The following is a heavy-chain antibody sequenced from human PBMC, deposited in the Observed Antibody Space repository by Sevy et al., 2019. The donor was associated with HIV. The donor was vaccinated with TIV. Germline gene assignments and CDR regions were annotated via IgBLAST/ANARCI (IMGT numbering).Heavy chain of an antibody. V-gene: IGHV3-48*02. CDR2: ISSSSSTI. Sequence: GSLRLSCAASGFTFSSYSMNWVRQAPGKGLEWVSYISSSSSTIYYADSVKGRFTISRDNAKNSLYLQMNSLRDEDTAVYYCARDSGRITMVRGVMGGWFDPWGQGTLVTVSS. CDR3: ARDSGRITMVRGVMGGWFDP. CDR1: GFTFSSYS. D-gene: IGHD3-10*01. J-gene: IGHJ5*02.